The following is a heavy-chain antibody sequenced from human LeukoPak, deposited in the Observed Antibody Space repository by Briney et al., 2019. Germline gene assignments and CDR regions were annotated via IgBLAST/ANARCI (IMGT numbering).Heavy chain of an antibody. V-gene: IGHV1-46*01. D-gene: IGHD6-19*01. CDR1: GYTFTSYY. CDR2: INPSGGST. Sequence: ASVKVSCKASGYTFTSYYMHLVRQAPGQGLEWMGIINPSGGSTSYAQKFQGRVTMTRDTSTSTVYMELSSLRSEDMAVYYCARIMYSSGADYWGQGTLVTVSS. CDR3: ARIMYSSGADY. J-gene: IGHJ4*02.